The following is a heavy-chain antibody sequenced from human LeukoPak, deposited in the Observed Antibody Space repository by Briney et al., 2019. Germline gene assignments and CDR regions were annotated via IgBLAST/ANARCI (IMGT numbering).Heavy chain of an antibody. CDR2: INHSGST. CDR1: GGSISSGASD. J-gene: IGHJ4*02. V-gene: IGHV4-31*03. Sequence: QSSQTLSLTCTVSGGSISSGASDWGWIRPHPKRGLEWVGYINHSGSTYYNPSLGSRVTMSVDTSKNQFSLKLSSVTAADTAVYYCARGGSYTMVKNYWGQGTLVIVSS. D-gene: IGHD5-18*01. CDR3: ARGGSYTMVKNY.